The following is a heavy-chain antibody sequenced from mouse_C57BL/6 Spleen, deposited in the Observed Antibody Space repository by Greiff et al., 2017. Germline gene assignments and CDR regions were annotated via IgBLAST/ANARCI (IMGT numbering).Heavy chain of an antibody. Sequence: QVQLQQPGAELVMPGASVKLSCKASGYTFTSYWMHLVKQRPGQGLEWIGEIDPSDSYTNYNQKFKGKSTLTVDKSSSTAYMQLSSLTSEDSAVYYCARSSYGNYGYWGQGTTLTVSS. CDR1: GYTFTSYW. J-gene: IGHJ2*01. CDR2: IDPSDSYT. CDR3: ARSSYGNYGY. V-gene: IGHV1-69*01. D-gene: IGHD2-1*01.